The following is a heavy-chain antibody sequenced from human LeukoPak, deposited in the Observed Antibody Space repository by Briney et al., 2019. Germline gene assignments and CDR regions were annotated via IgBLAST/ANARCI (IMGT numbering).Heavy chain of an antibody. CDR3: ARDLGGAFDI. D-gene: IGHD2-15*01. CDR1: GGSISSGDYY. J-gene: IGHJ3*02. V-gene: IGHV4-30-2*01. CDR2: IYHSGST. Sequence: SSETLSLTCTVSGGSISSGDYYWSWIRQPPGKGLEWIGYIYHSGSTYYNPSLKSRVTISVDRSKNQFSLKLSSVTAADTAVYYCARDLGGAFDIWGQGTMVTVSS.